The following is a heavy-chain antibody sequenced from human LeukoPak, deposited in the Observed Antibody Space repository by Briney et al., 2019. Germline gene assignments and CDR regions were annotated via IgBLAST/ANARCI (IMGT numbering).Heavy chain of an antibody. CDR2: IYYSGST. V-gene: IGHV4-59*01. Sequence: PSETLSLTCTVSGGSISSYYWSWIRQPPGKGLEWIGYIYYSGSTNYNPSLKSRVTISVDTSKNQFSLKLSSVTAADTAVYYCARAYPGRAFDIWGQGTMVTVSS. CDR1: GGSISSYY. J-gene: IGHJ3*02. D-gene: IGHD1-14*01. CDR3: ARAYPGRAFDI.